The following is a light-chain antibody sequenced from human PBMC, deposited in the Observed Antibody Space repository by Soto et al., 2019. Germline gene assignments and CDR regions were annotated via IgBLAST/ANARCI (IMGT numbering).Light chain of an antibody. V-gene: IGKV3-20*01. CDR3: QQYGSSPRT. CDR1: QNISRS. CDR2: GAS. Sequence: EIVMTQSPVTLSVSPGERATLSCRASQNISRSLAWYQQKPGQGPSLLIYGASNRATGIPDRFSGSGSGTDFTLTISRLEPEDFAMYYCQQYGSSPRTFGQGTKVDIK. J-gene: IGKJ1*01.